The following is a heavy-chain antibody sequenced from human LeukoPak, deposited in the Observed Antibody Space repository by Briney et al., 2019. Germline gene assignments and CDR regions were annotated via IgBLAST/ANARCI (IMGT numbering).Heavy chain of an antibody. Sequence: PGGSLRLSCAASGFTFSSYAMSWVRQAPGKGLEWVSAISGSGDSTYYADSVKGRFTIFRDNSKNTLYLQMNSLRAEDTAVYYCAQTPDYDFWSGYYTRPLYFDYWGQETLVTVSS. V-gene: IGHV3-23*01. CDR1: GFTFSSYA. D-gene: IGHD3-3*01. CDR3: AQTPDYDFWSGYYTRPLYFDY. CDR2: ISGSGDST. J-gene: IGHJ4*02.